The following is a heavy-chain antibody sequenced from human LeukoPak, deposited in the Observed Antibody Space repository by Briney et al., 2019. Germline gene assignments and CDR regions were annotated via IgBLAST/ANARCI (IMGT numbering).Heavy chain of an antibody. J-gene: IGHJ4*02. Sequence: KPSETLSLTCAVYGGSFSGYYWSWIRQPPGKGLEWIGEINHSGSTNYNPSLKSRVTISVDTSKNQFSLKLSSVTAADTAVYYCARVRSINTAACGFDYWGQGTLVTVSS. D-gene: IGHD5-18*01. CDR1: GGSFSGYY. CDR3: ARVRSINTAACGFDY. CDR2: INHSGST. V-gene: IGHV4-34*01.